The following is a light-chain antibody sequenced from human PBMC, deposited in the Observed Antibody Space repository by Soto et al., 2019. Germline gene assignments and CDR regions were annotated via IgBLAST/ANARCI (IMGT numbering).Light chain of an antibody. J-gene: IGKJ2*01. CDR1: LRISKY. V-gene: IGKV1-33*01. CDR3: QQYDHPPYT. CDR2: DAS. Sequence: DIKLTQSPSSLSASVGDRVTITCRASLRISKYLNWYQQKPGKAPKLLIYDASNLERGVPSRFSGSGSGTDFSLTVDSLQPEDTATYYCQQYDHPPYTFGQGTKLEIK.